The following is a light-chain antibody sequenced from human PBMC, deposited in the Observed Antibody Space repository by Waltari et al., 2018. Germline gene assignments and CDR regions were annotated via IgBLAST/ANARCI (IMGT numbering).Light chain of an antibody. Sequence: DIVMIQCPDSLGVSLGERATITFKTRLNALYGSNNKYYLTWYQQKPGQPPKLLIYRASSRESGVPDRFSGSGSGTDFTLTISSLQAEDVAVYYCQQYYSPPPLFTFGPGTKVDIK. CDR2: RAS. J-gene: IGKJ3*01. V-gene: IGKV4-1*01. CDR3: QQYYSPPPLFT. CDR1: LNALYGSNNKYY.